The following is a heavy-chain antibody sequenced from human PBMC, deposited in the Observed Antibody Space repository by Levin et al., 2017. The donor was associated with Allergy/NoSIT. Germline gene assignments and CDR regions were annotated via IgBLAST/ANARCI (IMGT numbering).Heavy chain of an antibody. D-gene: IGHD4-17*01. V-gene: IGHV1-2*02. CDR3: ARGYGDYAPVEY. Sequence: ASVKVSCKASGYTFNGYHMNWVRQAPGQGLEWMGWINPNSGDTNYAQKFQGRVTMTRDTSISTAYMELSRLTSDDTAIYYCARGYGDYAPVEYWGQGTLVTVSS. J-gene: IGHJ4*02. CDR2: INPNSGDT. CDR1: GYTFNGYH.